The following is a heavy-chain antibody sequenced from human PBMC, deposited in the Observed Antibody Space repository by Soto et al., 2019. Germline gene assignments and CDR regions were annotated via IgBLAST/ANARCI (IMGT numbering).Heavy chain of an antibody. Sequence: GESLKISCKASGYIIKNYWIGWVRQMPGQGLEWMGIIFPDDSDTRYSPSFQGHVTISVDKSISTAYVQWSSLRASDSAIYYCFRGGVTSRTFDYWGQGTLVTVSS. V-gene: IGHV5-51*01. J-gene: IGHJ4*02. D-gene: IGHD3-16*01. CDR3: FRGGVTSRTFDY. CDR1: GYIIKNYW. CDR2: IFPDDSDT.